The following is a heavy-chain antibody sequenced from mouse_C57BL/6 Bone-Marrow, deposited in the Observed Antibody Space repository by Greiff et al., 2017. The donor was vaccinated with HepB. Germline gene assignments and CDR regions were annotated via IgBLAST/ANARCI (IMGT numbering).Heavy chain of an antibody. D-gene: IGHD2-2*01. CDR2: ISSGGSYT. Sequence: DVKLVESGGDLVKPGGSLKLSCAASGFTFSSYGMSWVRQTPDKRLEWVATISSGGSYTYYPDSVKGRFTISRDNAKNTLYLQMSSLKSEDTAMYYCARRDYGYDWGYFDVWGTGTTVTVSS. CDR1: GFTFSSYG. V-gene: IGHV5-6*02. CDR3: ARRDYGYDWGYFDV. J-gene: IGHJ1*03.